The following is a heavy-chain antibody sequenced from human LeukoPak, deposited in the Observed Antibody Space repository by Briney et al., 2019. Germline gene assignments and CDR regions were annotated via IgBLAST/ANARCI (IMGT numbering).Heavy chain of an antibody. CDR3: ARGGYDFVYYYYGMDV. Sequence: ASVKFSCKASGYTFTSYGISWVRQAPGQGLEWMGWISAYNGNTNYAQKFQGRVTMTRDTSISTAYMELSRLRSDDTAVYYCARGGYDFVYYYYGMDVWGQGTTVTVSS. J-gene: IGHJ6*02. CDR1: GYTFTSYG. D-gene: IGHD3-3*01. CDR2: ISAYNGNT. V-gene: IGHV1-18*01.